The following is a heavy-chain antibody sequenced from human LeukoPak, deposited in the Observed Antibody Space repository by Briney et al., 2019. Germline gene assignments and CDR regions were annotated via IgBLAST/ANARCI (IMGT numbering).Heavy chain of an antibody. V-gene: IGHV1-46*01. D-gene: IGHD3-22*01. CDR2: INPNGGST. CDR1: GYTFTSYY. Sequence: ASVKVSCKASGYTFTSYYMHWVRQASGQGLEWMGIINPNGGSTSYAQKFQGRVTMTRDTSTSTVYMELSSLRSEDTAVYYCARDGYYYDSTGGSNWFDPWGQGTLVTVSS. CDR3: ARDGYYYDSTGGSNWFDP. J-gene: IGHJ5*02.